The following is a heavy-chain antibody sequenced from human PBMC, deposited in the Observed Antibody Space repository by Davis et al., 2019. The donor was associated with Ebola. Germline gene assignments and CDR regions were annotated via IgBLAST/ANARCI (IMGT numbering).Heavy chain of an antibody. Sequence: ASVKVSCKASGYTFTGYYMHWVRQAPGQGLEWMGWINPNSGGTNYAQKFQGWVTMTRDTSISTAYMELSSLRSEDTAVYYCARTDYGDYVAHYYYYGMDVWGQGTTVTVSS. CDR1: GYTFTGYY. V-gene: IGHV1-2*04. CDR2: INPNSGGT. D-gene: IGHD4-17*01. CDR3: ARTDYGDYVAHYYYYGMDV. J-gene: IGHJ6*02.